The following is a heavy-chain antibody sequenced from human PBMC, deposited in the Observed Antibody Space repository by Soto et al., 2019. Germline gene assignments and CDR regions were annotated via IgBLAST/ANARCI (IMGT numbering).Heavy chain of an antibody. V-gene: IGHV4-38-2*01. Sequence: PSETLSLTCAVSDYSISNGYYWDWIRQPPGTRLEWIGSIYPTGTTYYNPSLKSRVTISVDTSKYQFSLRLTSLPASDTVVYYCAGYDNYGLHYFHLWGPRTPVTVSS. CDR3: AGYDNYGLHYFHL. CDR1: DYSISNGYY. J-gene: IGHJ4*02. D-gene: IGHD5-18*01. CDR2: IYPTGTT.